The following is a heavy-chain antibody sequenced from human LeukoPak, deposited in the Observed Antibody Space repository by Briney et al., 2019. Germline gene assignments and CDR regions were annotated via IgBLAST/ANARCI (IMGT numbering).Heavy chain of an antibody. CDR1: GCTFTSYD. V-gene: IGHV1-8*01. CDR2: MNPNSGNT. J-gene: IGHJ3*02. D-gene: IGHD2-2*01. Sequence: ASVKVSCKASGCTFTSYDINWVRQATGQGLEWMGWMNPNSGNTGYAQKFQGRVTMTRNTSISTAYMELSSLRSEDTAVYYCAKVVPAAHDAFDIWGQGTMVTVSS. CDR3: AKVVPAAHDAFDI.